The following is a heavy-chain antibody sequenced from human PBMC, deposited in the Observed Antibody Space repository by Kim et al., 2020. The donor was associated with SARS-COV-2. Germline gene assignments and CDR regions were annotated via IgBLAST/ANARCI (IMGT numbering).Heavy chain of an antibody. CDR3: ARGPYYDSSGYYYGFDY. V-gene: IGHV4-34*01. CDR2: INHSGST. Sequence: SETLSLTCAVYGGSFSGYYWSWIRQPPGKGLEWIGEINHSGSTNYNPSLKSRVTISVDTSKNQFSLKLSSVTAADTAVYYCARGPYYDSSGYYYGFDYWGQGTLVTVSS. D-gene: IGHD3-22*01. CDR1: GGSFSGYY. J-gene: IGHJ4*02.